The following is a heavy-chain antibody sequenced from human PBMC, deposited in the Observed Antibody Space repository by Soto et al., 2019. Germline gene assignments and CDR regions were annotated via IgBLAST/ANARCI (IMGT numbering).Heavy chain of an antibody. D-gene: IGHD1-26*01. Sequence: SVKVSCKASGGTFSSYTISWVRQAPGQGLEWMGRIIPILGIANHAQKFQGRVTITADKSTSTAYMELSSLRSEDTAVYYCARDESGSYYAYWGQGTLVTVSS. CDR2: IIPILGIA. V-gene: IGHV1-69*04. CDR1: GGTFSSYT. CDR3: ARDESGSYYAY. J-gene: IGHJ4*02.